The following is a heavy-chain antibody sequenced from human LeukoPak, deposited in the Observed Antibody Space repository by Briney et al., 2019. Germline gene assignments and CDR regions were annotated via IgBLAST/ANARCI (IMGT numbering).Heavy chain of an antibody. CDR2: IRSKANSYAT. Sequence: GGSLRLSCAASGFTFSGSAMRWVRQASGKGLEWVGRIRSKANSYATAYAASVKGRFTISRDDSKNTAYLQMNSLKTEDTAVYYCTRQRDGYNYWGQGTLVTVSS. J-gene: IGHJ4*02. V-gene: IGHV3-73*01. D-gene: IGHD5-24*01. CDR3: TRQRDGYNY. CDR1: GFTFSGSA.